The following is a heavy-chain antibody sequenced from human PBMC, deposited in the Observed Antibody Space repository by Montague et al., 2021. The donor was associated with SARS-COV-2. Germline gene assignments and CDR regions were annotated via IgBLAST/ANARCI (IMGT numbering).Heavy chain of an antibody. J-gene: IGHJ6*02. Sequence: TLSLTCTVSGGSISSGSYYWSWIRQPAGKGLEWIGRIYTSGSTNYNPSLKSRVTISVDTSKNQFSLRLSSVTAADTAVYYCARGGVGTMVRGGIPAYYSSGMDVWGQGATVTVSS. V-gene: IGHV4-61*02. CDR3: ARGGVGTMVRGGIPAYYSSGMDV. CDR2: IYTSGST. D-gene: IGHD3-10*01. CDR1: GGSISSGSYY.